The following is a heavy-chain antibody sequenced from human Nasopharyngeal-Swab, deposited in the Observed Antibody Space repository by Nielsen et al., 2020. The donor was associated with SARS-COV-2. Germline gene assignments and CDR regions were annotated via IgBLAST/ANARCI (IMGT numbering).Heavy chain of an antibody. CDR2: ISYDGSNK. CDR3: AKGIAARRSWYFDL. V-gene: IGHV3-30*18. D-gene: IGHD6-6*01. J-gene: IGHJ2*01. CDR1: GFTFSSYG. Sequence: GESLKISCAASGFTFSSYGMHWVRQAPGKGLEWVAVISYDGSNKYYADSVKGRFTISRDNSKNTLYLQMNSLRAEDTAVYYCAKGIAARRSWYFDLWGRGTLVTVSS.